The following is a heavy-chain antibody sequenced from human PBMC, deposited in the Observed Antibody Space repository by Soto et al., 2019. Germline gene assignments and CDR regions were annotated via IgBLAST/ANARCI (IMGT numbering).Heavy chain of an antibody. CDR1: GYTFTSYA. V-gene: IGHV1-69*13. CDR3: AREQVPLYYYDSSGYLDY. D-gene: IGHD3-22*01. CDR2: IIPIFGTA. Sequence: SVKVSCKASGYTFTSYAISWVRQAPGQGLEWMGGIIPIFGTANYAQKFQGRVTITADESTSTAYVELSSLRSEDTAVYYCAREQVPLYYYDSSGYLDYWGQGTLVTVSS. J-gene: IGHJ4*02.